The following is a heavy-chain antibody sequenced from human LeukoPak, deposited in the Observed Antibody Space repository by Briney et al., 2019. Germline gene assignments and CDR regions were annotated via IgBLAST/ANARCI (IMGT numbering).Heavy chain of an antibody. CDR2: ISSYNGNT. Sequence: GASVKVSCKASGYTFTSYGISWVRQAPGQGLEWLGWISSYNGNTNYAQKLQGRVTMTTDTSTSTAYMELRSLRSDDTAVYYCARDRGSCSSTSCYVRFDYWGQGTLVTVSS. V-gene: IGHV1-18*01. CDR3: ARDRGSCSSTSCYVRFDY. J-gene: IGHJ4*02. D-gene: IGHD2-2*01. CDR1: GYTFTSYG.